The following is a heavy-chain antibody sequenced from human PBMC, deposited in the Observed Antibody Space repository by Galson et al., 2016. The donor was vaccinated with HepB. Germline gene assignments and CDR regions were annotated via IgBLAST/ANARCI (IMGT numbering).Heavy chain of an antibody. CDR2: TYYRSKWYN. CDR3: AREVRYSPSGGMDV. CDR1: GDSVSSSTAA. V-gene: IGHV6-1*01. D-gene: IGHD3-9*01. J-gene: IGHJ6*02. Sequence: CAISGDSVSSSTAAWIWIRQSPPRGLEWLGRTYYRSKWYNDYAVSVKSRITINPDTSKNQFSLQLSPVTSADTAGYYCAREVRYSPSGGMDVWGQGTTVTVSS.